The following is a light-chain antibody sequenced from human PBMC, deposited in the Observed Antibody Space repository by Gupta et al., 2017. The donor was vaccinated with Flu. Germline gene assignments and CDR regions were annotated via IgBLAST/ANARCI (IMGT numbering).Light chain of an antibody. J-gene: IGKJ1*01. CDR2: GAS. Sequence: EIVMTQSLATLSVYPGERGTLSCRASQSISSNLAWYQQKPGQAPRLLIYGASSRANGVPARFSGSGSGTEFTLTISSLQSEDFAVYYCQQYNNWPLWTFGQGTKVEIK. CDR3: QQYNNWPLWT. V-gene: IGKV3-15*01. CDR1: QSISSN.